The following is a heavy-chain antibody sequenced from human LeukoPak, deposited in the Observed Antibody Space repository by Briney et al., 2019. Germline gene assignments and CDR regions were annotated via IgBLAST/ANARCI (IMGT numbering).Heavy chain of an antibody. J-gene: IGHJ4*02. V-gene: IGHV4-34*01. CDR2: INHSGST. Sequence: SETLSLTCAVYGGSFSGYYWSWIRQPPGKGLEWIGEINHSGSTNYNPSLKSRVTISVDTSKNQFSLKLSSVTAADTAAYYCARVLRWSKTTDYWGQGTLVTVSS. D-gene: IGHD4-23*01. CDR3: ARVLRWSKTTDY. CDR1: GGSFSGYY.